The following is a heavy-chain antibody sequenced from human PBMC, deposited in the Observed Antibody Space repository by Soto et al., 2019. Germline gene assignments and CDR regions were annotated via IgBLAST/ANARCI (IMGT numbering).Heavy chain of an antibody. CDR3: TRDLRGLFSSSPDSTLHW. D-gene: IGHD6-6*01. Sequence: GGSLRLSCTASGFTFGGYAMSWVRQAPGKGLEWVGFIRSKAYGGTTEYAASVKGRFTISRDDSKSIAYLQMNSLKTEDTAVYYCTRDLRGLFSSSPDSTLHWWGPGTQVTVYS. CDR2: IRSKAYGGTT. J-gene: IGHJ4*02. V-gene: IGHV3-49*04. CDR1: GFTFGGYA.